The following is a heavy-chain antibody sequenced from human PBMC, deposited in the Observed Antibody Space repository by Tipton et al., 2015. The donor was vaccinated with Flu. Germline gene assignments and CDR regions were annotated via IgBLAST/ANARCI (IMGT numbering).Heavy chain of an antibody. J-gene: IGHJ4*02. CDR2: IFHTGST. D-gene: IGHD3-9*01. CDR3: ARGTYESFTGFNTLYDH. CDR1: GDSISSDYY. V-gene: IGHV4-38-2*01. Sequence: LRLSCSVSGDSISSDYYWGWIRQPPGRGLEWIGNIFHTGSTYYNPSLQSRVIISLNKSKNQFSLNLSSVTAADTAIYYCARGTYESFTGFNTLYDHWGQGTLVTVSS.